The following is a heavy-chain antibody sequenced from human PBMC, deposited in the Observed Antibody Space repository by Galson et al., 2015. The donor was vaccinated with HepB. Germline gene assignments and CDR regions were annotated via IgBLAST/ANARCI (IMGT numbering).Heavy chain of an antibody. D-gene: IGHD6-19*01. Sequence: SLRLSCATSGFTFGDYAMSWFRQAPGKGLEWVGFIRSKAYAGTTEYAPSVKGRFIISRDDSENIAYLEMDSLKTEDTAVYYCTRDLYNSAWSGFGPGTVVNYWGQGTLVTVSS. V-gene: IGHV3-49*03. CDR2: IRSKAYAGTT. CDR3: TRDLYNSAWSGFGPGTVVNY. J-gene: IGHJ4*02. CDR1: GFTFGDYA.